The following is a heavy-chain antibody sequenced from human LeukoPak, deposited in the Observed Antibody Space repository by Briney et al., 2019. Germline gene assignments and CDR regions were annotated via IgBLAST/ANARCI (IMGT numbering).Heavy chain of an antibody. J-gene: IGHJ4*02. D-gene: IGHD2-2*01. CDR1: GFTFSTYE. Sequence: GGSLRLSCAASGFTFSTYEMNWVRQAPGKGLEWVSYISSSGSTIYYADSVKGRFTISRDNAKNSLYLQISSLRAEDTAVYYCAKGDCSSPSCYWENYFDYWGQGTLVTVSS. CDR3: AKGDCSSPSCYWENYFDY. CDR2: ISSSGSTI. V-gene: IGHV3-48*03.